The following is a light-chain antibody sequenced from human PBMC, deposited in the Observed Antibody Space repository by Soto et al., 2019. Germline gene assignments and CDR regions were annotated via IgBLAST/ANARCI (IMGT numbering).Light chain of an antibody. J-gene: IGLJ1*01. CDR2: EVS. CDR1: SSDVGGYNY. Sequence: QSALTQPASVSGSPGQSITISCTGTSSDVGGYNYVSWYQQHPGKAPKLMIYEVSNRPSGVSNRFSGSKSGNTASLTISGPQAEDEAVYYCSSYTSSSTQVFGTGTKLTVL. CDR3: SSYTSSSTQV. V-gene: IGLV2-14*01.